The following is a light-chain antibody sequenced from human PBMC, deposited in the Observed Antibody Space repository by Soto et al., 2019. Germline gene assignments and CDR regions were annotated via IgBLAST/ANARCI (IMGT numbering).Light chain of an antibody. CDR1: SRDVGGYNY. J-gene: IGLJ1*01. CDR2: EIS. Sequence: QSALTQPPSASGSPGQSVTISCTGTSRDVGGYNYVSWYQQHPGKAPKLILYEISERPSGVPDRFSGSKSGNTASLTVSGLQAEDEADYYCSSYAGNNNCVFGTGTKLTVL. CDR3: SSYAGNNNCV. V-gene: IGLV2-8*01.